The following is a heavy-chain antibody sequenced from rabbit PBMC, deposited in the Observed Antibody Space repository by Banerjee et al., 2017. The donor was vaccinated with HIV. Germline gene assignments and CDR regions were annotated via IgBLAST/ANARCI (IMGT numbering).Heavy chain of an antibody. Sequence: QSLEESGGDLVKPGASLTLTCTASGFSFSSSYDMCWVRQAPGKGLEWIACIYAEGSDVTWYANWAKGRFTISKTSSTTVTLQMTSLTAADTATYFCASDGDLWGQGTLVTVS. V-gene: IGHV1S40*01. CDR1: GFSFSSSYD. J-gene: IGHJ4*01. CDR3: ASDGDL. CDR2: IYAEGSDVT. D-gene: IGHD3-1*01.